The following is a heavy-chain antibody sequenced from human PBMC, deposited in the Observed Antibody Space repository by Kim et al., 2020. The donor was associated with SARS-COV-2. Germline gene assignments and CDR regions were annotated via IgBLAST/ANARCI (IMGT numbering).Heavy chain of an antibody. Sequence: SETLSLTCAVYGGSFSGYYWSWIRQPPGKGLEWIGEINHSGSTNYNPSLKSRVTISVDTSKNQFSLKLSSVTAADTAVDYCARSGYSSSWEPFDYWGQGT. CDR3: ARSGYSSSWEPFDY. CDR2: INHSGST. CDR1: GGSFSGYY. V-gene: IGHV4-34*01. J-gene: IGHJ4*02. D-gene: IGHD6-13*01.